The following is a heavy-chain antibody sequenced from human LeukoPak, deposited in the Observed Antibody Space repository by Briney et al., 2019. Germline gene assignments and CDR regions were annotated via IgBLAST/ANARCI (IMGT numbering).Heavy chain of an antibody. CDR3: ARGYCSSTSCYYDI. V-gene: IGHV4-59*08. CDR2: IYYSGST. Sequence: KTSETLSLTCTVSGGSISSYYWSWIRQPPGKGLEWIGYIYYSGSTNYNPSLKSRVTISVDTSKNQFSLKLSSVTAADTAVYYCARGYCSSTSCYYDIWGRGTMVTVSS. CDR1: GGSISSYY. J-gene: IGHJ3*02. D-gene: IGHD2-2*01.